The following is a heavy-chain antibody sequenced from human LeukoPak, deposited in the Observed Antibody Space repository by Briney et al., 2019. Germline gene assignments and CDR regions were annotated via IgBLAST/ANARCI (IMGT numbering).Heavy chain of an antibody. D-gene: IGHD3-10*01. V-gene: IGHV3-7*01. CDR1: GFTFSSYW. J-gene: IGHJ5*02. CDR3: ARPLLYYYGSETYFWFDP. Sequence: PGGSLRLSCVASGFTFSSYWMTWVRQAPGKGLEWVANIKTDGSQIYYVDSVKGRFTISRDNAENSLYLQMNSLRADDTAFYYCARPLLYYYGSETYFWFDPWGQGTLVTVSS. CDR2: IKTDGSQI.